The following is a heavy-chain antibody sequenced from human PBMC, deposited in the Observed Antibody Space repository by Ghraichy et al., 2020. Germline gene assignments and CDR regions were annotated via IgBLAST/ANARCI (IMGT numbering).Heavy chain of an antibody. D-gene: IGHD6-13*01. CDR1: GFTFSSYG. V-gene: IGHV3-33*01. J-gene: IGHJ6*02. CDR3: ASYISGSSWLGGNYYGMDV. CDR2: IWYDGSNK. Sequence: GGSLRLSCAASGFTFSSYGMHWVRQAPGKGLEWVAVIWYDGSNKYYADSVKGRFTISRDNSKNTLYLQMNSLRAEDTAVYYCASYISGSSWLGGNYYGMDVWGQGTTVTVSS.